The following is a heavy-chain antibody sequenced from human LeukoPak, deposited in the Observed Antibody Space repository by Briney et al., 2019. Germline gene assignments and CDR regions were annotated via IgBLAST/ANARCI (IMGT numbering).Heavy chain of an antibody. CDR1: GGSISSSSYY. V-gene: IGHV4-39*07. CDR2: INHSGST. CDR3: ARAERWLQLPARVDY. Sequence: SETLSLTCTVSGGSISSSSYYWGWIRQPPGKGLEWIGEINHSGSTNYNPSLKSRVTISVDTSKNQFSLKLSSVTAADTAVYYCARAERWLQLPARVDYWGQGTLVTVSS. D-gene: IGHD5-12*01. J-gene: IGHJ4*02.